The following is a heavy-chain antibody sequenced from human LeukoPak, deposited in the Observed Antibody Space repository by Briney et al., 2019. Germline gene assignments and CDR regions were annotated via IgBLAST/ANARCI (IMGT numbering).Heavy chain of an antibody. CDR3: AKAELGVDTFFDY. D-gene: IGHD3-3*01. CDR2: LSGSGAGT. J-gene: IGHJ4*02. CDR1: GGTISSSTYY. V-gene: IGHV3-23*01. Sequence: ETLSLTCTVSGGTISSSTYYWGWIRQAPGRGLEWVATLSGSGAGTYYSDSVQGRFTISRDNSKRTLFLQMNSLRAEDTAFYYCAKAELGVDTFFDYWGQGTLVTVSS.